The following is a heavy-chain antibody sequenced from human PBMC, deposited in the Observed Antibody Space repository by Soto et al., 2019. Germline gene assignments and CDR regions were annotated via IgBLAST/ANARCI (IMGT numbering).Heavy chain of an antibody. V-gene: IGHV3-30-3*01. D-gene: IGHD2-15*01. J-gene: IGHJ2*01. Sequence: GGSLRLSCAASGFTFSNYAMHWVRQAPDKGLEWVAVISYDGSNTYYADSVKGRFTISRDNSKNTLYLQMNSLRAEDTAVYFCTRDCSGGSCYRGWYFDLWGRGTLVTVSS. CDR2: ISYDGSNT. CDR1: GFTFSNYA. CDR3: TRDCSGGSCYRGWYFDL.